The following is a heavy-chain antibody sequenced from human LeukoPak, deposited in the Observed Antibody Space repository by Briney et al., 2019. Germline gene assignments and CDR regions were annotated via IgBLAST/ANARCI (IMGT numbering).Heavy chain of an antibody. D-gene: IGHD6-13*01. J-gene: IGHJ3*02. Sequence: PGGSLRLSCAAPGFIFSNYAMSWVRQPPGKGLEWIGEINHSGSTNYNPSLKSRVTISVDTSKNQFSLKLSSVTAADTAAYYCARGSLYSSSWYGAFDIWGQGTMVTVSS. CDR3: ARGSLYSSSWYGAFDI. CDR1: GFIFSNYA. CDR2: INHSGST. V-gene: IGHV4-34*01.